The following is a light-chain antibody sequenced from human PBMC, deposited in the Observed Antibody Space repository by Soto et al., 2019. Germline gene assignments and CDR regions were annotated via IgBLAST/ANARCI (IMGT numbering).Light chain of an antibody. J-gene: IGKJ1*01. CDR3: QQSYSTTRT. CDR1: QSISSY. CDR2: AAS. V-gene: IGKV1-39*01. Sequence: DIQMTQSPSSLSASVGDRVTITCRASQSISSYLNWYQQKPGKAPKLLIYAASSLQSGVPSRFSGRGSGKDFPLTISILQPEDFANYYCQQSYSTTRTFGQGTKVEIK.